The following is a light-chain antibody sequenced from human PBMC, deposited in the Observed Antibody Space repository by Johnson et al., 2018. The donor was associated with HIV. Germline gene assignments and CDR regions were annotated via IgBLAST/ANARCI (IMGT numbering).Light chain of an antibody. CDR1: SSNIGNNY. CDR2: ENN. V-gene: IGLV1-51*02. J-gene: IGLJ1*01. CDR3: GTWDSRLSIFV. Sequence: PPSVSAAPGQKVTISCSGSSSNIGNNYVSWYQQLPGTAPKLLIYENNKRPSGIPDRFSGSKSGTSATLCISGLQTGDEADYFCGTWDSRLSIFVFGTGTKITV.